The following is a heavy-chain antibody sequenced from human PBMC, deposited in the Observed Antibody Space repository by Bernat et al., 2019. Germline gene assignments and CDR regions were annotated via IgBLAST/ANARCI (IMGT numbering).Heavy chain of an antibody. J-gene: IGHJ6*02. D-gene: IGHD3-16*01. CDR3: ARDGGMWNYYYGMDV. CDR2: ISSSGSTI. CDR1: GFTFSSYE. Sequence: EVQLVESGGGLVQPGGSLRLSCAASGFTFSSYEMNWVRQAPGKGLEWVSYISSSGSTIYYADSVKGRFTISSDNAKNSLYLQMNSLRAEDTAVYYCARDGGMWNYYYGMDVWGQGTTVTVSS. V-gene: IGHV3-48*03.